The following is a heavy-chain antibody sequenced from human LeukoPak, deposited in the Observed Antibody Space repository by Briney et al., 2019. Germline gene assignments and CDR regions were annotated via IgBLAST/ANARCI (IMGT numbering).Heavy chain of an antibody. CDR3: ARAYGDYGHDAFDI. CDR2: IYPGDSDT. D-gene: IGHD4-17*01. Sequence: PGESLKIPCKGSGYSLTSYWLGGVRQMLGKGLEWVAIIYPGDSDTRYSPSFQGQVTISADKSISTAYLQWSSLKASDTAMYYCARAYGDYGHDAFDIWGQGTMVTVSS. J-gene: IGHJ3*02. CDR1: GYSLTSYW. V-gene: IGHV5-51*01.